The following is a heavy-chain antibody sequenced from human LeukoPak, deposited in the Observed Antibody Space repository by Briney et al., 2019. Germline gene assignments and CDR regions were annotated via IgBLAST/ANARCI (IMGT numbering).Heavy chain of an antibody. CDR1: GFTFSSYE. Sequence: GGSLRLSCAASGFTFSSYEMNWVRQAPGKGLEWVSYISSSGSTIYYADSVKGRFTISRDNAKNSLYLQMNSLRAEDTAVYYRAKDLVVVAAMNAFDIWGQGTMVTVSS. V-gene: IGHV3-48*03. D-gene: IGHD2-15*01. J-gene: IGHJ3*02. CDR2: ISSSGSTI. CDR3: AKDLVVVAAMNAFDI.